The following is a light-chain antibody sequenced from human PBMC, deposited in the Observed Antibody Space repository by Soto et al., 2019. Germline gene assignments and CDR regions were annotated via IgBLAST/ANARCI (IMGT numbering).Light chain of an antibody. CDR3: QQYNNWPPWT. Sequence: EIVMTQSPATLSVSPGARATLSCRASQSVSSNLAWYQQKPGQAPRLLIYGASTRSTGIPARCSGSGSGTEYTLTISSLQYEDFAVYYCQQYNNWPPWTFGQGTKVEIK. CDR1: QSVSSN. CDR2: GAS. V-gene: IGKV3-15*01. J-gene: IGKJ1*01.